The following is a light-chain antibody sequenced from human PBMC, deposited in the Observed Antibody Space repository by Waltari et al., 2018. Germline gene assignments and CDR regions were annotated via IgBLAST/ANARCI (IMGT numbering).Light chain of an antibody. V-gene: IGKV1-39*01. CDR2: AAS. CDR3: QQSSSWA. CDR1: QSTSNR. J-gene: IGKJ1*01. Sequence: IQMTQSPSSLSASVGDRVTITCRTSQSTSNRLNWYQQKPGKVPKVLIYAASNLQSGVPSRFSGSGSGTEFTLTSSSLQPEDSATYYCQQSSSWAFGQGTKVEIK.